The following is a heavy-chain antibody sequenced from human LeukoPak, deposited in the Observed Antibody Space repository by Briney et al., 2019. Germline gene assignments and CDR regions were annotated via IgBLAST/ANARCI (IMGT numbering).Heavy chain of an antibody. Sequence: GGSLRLSCVASGFSFSSYLISWVRQAPGKGLEWVSGVSGYHRTYYAESAKGRFTISRDNNENTVYLQMNSLRAEDTAVYYCARDFDMGITPGDDFDFWGRGTLVTVSS. D-gene: IGHD3-9*01. CDR1: GFSFSSYL. V-gene: IGHV3-23*01. CDR3: ARDFDMGITPGDDFDF. CDR2: VSGYHRT. J-gene: IGHJ4*02.